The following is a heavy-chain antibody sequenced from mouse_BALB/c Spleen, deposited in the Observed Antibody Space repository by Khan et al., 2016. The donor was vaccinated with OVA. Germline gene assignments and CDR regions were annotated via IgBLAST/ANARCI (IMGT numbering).Heavy chain of an antibody. Sequence: EVKLQESGGDLVKLGGSLRLSCAASGFTFSTFGMSWVRQTPDKRLEWVATISSGSSYSYYPASVKGRFTISRDNAKNTLYLQMSSLKSEDTAIYYCARHNYGWFAYWGQGTLVTVSA. CDR3: ARHNYGWFAY. CDR1: GFTFSTFG. D-gene: IGHD1-1*01. J-gene: IGHJ3*01. CDR2: ISSGSSYS. V-gene: IGHV5-6*01.